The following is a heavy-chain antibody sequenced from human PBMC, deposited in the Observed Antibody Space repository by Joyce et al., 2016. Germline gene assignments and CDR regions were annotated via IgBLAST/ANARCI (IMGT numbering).Heavy chain of an antibody. D-gene: IGHD6-19*01. CDR2: ISAYKGHT. V-gene: IGHV1-18*01. CDR1: GYTFTSYG. Sequence: QVQLVQSGAEVKKPGASVKVSCKASGYTFTSYGISWVRQARGQGLEWMGWISAYKGHTDYAQKRQGRVTVTTDTSTSTAYMEVRSLRSDDTAVYYGARHQYRNGWYARPEDGFDIWGRGTMVTVSS. CDR3: ARHQYRNGWYARPEDGFDI. J-gene: IGHJ3*02.